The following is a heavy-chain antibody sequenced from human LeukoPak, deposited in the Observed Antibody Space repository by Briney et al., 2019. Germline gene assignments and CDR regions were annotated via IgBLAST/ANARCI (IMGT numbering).Heavy chain of an antibody. CDR3: AGDDGGYFDY. CDR2: IYYSGST. J-gene: IGHJ4*02. Sequence: MTSETLSLTCTVSGGSISSYYWSWIRQPPGKGLEWIGYIYYSGSTNYNPSLKSRVTISVDTSKNQFSLKLSSVTAADTAVYYCAGDDGGYFDYWGQGTLVTVSS. CDR1: GGSISSYY. V-gene: IGHV4-59*01.